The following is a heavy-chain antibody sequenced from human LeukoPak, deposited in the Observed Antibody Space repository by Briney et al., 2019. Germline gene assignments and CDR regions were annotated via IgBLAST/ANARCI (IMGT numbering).Heavy chain of an antibody. V-gene: IGHV1-69*06. CDR3: ARDRSGGSYPQYAFDI. CDR1: GGIFSSYA. Sequence: SVKVSCKASGGIFSSYAISWVRQAPGQGLEWMGGIIPIFGTANYAQKFQGRVTITADKSTSTAYMELSSLRSEDTAVYYCARDRSGGSYPQYAFDIWGQGTMVTVSS. J-gene: IGHJ3*02. D-gene: IGHD1-26*01. CDR2: IIPIFGTA.